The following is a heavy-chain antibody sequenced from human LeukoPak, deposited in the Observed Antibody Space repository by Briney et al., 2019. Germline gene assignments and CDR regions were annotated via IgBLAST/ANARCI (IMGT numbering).Heavy chain of an antibody. CDR2: IKQDGSEK. Sequence: GGSLRLSCAASGFTFSSYWLTWVRQAPGKGLEWVANIKQDGSEKFYVDSVKGRFTISRDSAKNSLYLQMNSLRAEDTAVYYCARARSSYGYGDAFDIWGQGTMVTVSS. CDR3: ARARSSYGYGDAFDI. D-gene: IGHD5-18*01. V-gene: IGHV3-7*01. J-gene: IGHJ3*02. CDR1: GFTFSSYW.